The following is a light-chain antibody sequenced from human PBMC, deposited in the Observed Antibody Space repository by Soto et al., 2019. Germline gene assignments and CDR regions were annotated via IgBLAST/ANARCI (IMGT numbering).Light chain of an antibody. CDR2: GVS. CDR1: QSVSSSY. V-gene: IGKV3-20*01. CDR3: QQYVTSPCM. J-gene: IGKJ2*01. Sequence: EIVLTQSPGTLSLSPGERATLSCRASQSVSSSYVAWYQQKPGQAPRLLIHGVSTRATGIPDRFSGSGSGTDFTLTISRLEPEDFAVYYCQQYVTSPCMFGQGTKLEIK.